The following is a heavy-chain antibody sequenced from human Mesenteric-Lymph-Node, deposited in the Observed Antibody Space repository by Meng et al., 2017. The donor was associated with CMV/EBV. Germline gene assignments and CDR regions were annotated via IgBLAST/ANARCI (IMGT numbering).Heavy chain of an antibody. J-gene: IGHJ4*02. Sequence: SETLSLTCAVYGGSFSGYYWSWIRQPPGKGLEWIGEINHSGSTNYNPSLKSRVTISVDTSKNQFSLKLSSVTAADTAEYYCVRVRYFDWQDYFDYWGQGTLVTVSS. V-gene: IGHV4-34*01. CDR2: INHSGST. CDR1: GGSFSGYY. CDR3: VRVRYFDWQDYFDY. D-gene: IGHD3-9*01.